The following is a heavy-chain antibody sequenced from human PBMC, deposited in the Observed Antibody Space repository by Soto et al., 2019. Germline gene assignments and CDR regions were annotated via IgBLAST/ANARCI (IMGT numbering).Heavy chain of an antibody. CDR3: ARLYCSGGGCYSNGYFVS. CDR1: GYSFINDW. Sequence: PGESLKISCKGSGYSFINDWNGWARQMPGKGLELMGIIYPGDSDTRYSPSFQGQVTISVDKSISSTYLHWSSLKASDTAMYYCARLYCSGGGCYSNGYFVSWGPGTLVTVSS. J-gene: IGHJ4*02. V-gene: IGHV5-51*01. CDR2: IYPGDSDT. D-gene: IGHD2-15*01.